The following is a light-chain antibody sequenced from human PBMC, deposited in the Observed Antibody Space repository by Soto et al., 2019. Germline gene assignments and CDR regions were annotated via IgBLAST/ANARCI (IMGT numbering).Light chain of an antibody. J-gene: IGKJ4*01. CDR1: QGIGDT. CDR2: DTS. CDR3: QRYNNWPLT. V-gene: IGKV3-15*01. Sequence: EVVMTQSPSTLSVSPGDGATLSCRASQGIGDTLACYQHKPGHTPRLLIYDTSTRATGVPARFSGSRSGTEFSLTLNSLQSEDFAVYYFQRYNNWPLTFGGGTKVESK.